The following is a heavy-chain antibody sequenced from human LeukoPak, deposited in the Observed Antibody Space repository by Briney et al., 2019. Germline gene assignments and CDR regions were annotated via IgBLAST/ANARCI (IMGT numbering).Heavy chain of an antibody. CDR3: ARHGAFLAVAGTNGMDV. D-gene: IGHD6-19*01. V-gene: IGHV4-59*08. CDR2: IYYSGST. J-gene: IGHJ6*02. CDR1: GGSISSYY. Sequence: SETLSLTCTVSGGSISSYYWSWIRQPPGKGLEWIGYIYYSGSTNYNPSLKSRVTISVDTSENQFSLKLSSVTAADTAVYYCARHGAFLAVAGTNGMDVWGQGTTVTVSS.